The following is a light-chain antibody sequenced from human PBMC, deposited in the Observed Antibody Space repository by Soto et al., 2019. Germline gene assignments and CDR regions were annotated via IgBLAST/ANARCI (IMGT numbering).Light chain of an antibody. CDR1: QGISSY. V-gene: IGKV1D-8*03. CDR2: AAS. CDR3: QHYNSYSEA. J-gene: IGKJ1*01. Sequence: VIWMTQSPSLLAASTGDRVTISCRMSQGISSYLAWYQQKPGKAPELLIYAASILQSGSPSRFRGSGSGTEFTLTISSLQPDDFATYYCQHYNSYSEAFGQGTKVDIK.